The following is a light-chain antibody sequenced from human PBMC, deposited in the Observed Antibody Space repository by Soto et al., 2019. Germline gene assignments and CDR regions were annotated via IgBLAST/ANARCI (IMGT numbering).Light chain of an antibody. CDR2: GGS. Sequence: EIVLTQSPGTLSLSPGERATLSCRASQSVSSSYLAWYQQTPGQAPRLLIYGGSSRATGIPDRFSGSGSGTEFTLTISRLEPEDFAVYYCQQYGSSPPYTFGQGTKLEIK. J-gene: IGKJ2*01. CDR1: QSVSSSY. CDR3: QQYGSSPPYT. V-gene: IGKV3-20*01.